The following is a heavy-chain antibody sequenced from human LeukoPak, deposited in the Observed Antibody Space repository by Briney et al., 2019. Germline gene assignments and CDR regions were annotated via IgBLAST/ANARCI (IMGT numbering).Heavy chain of an antibody. D-gene: IGHD6-13*01. J-gene: IGHJ4*02. Sequence: KPSETLSLTCTVSGGSISNYYWSWIRQPPGKGLEWIGYIYYSGSTNYNPSLKSRVTISVDTSKNQFSLKLSSVTAADTAVYYCARDAGRNFDYWGQGTLVTVSS. V-gene: IGHV4-59*01. CDR1: GGSISNYY. CDR2: IYYSGST. CDR3: ARDAGRNFDY.